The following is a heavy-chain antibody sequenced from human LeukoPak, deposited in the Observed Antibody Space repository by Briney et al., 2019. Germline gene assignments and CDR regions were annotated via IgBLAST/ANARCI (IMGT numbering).Heavy chain of an antibody. V-gene: IGHV1-69*13. Sequence: SVKVSCKASGGTFSSYAISWVRQAPGQGLEWMGGIIPIFGTANYAQKFQGRVTITADESTSTAYMELSSLRSEDTAAYYCARDGSTSLLFQHWGQGTLVTVSS. D-gene: IGHD2-2*01. CDR2: IIPIFGTA. CDR1: GGTFSSYA. J-gene: IGHJ1*01. CDR3: ARDGSTSLLFQH.